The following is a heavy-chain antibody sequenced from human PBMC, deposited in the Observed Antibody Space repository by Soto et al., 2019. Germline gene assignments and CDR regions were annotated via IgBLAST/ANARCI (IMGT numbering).Heavy chain of an antibody. V-gene: IGHV4-30-4*01. CDR2: IYYSGST. CDR1: GGSISSGDYY. Sequence: QVQLQESGPGLVKPSQTLSLTCTVSGGSISSGDYYWSWIRQPPGKGLEWIGSIYYSGSTYYNPSLQRRVTISGDTSTNQFPLKLNSVTAADTAVYYCASRHSSPCFDYWGQGTLVTVSS. CDR3: ASRHSSPCFDY. J-gene: IGHJ4*02. D-gene: IGHD6-13*01.